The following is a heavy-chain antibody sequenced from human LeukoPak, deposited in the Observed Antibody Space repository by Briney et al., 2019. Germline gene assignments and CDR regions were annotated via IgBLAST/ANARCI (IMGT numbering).Heavy chain of an antibody. CDR3: AKDQPVVSY. J-gene: IGHJ4*02. D-gene: IGHD4-23*01. CDR2: ISGDGGRI. V-gene: IGHV3-43*02. Sequence: GGSLRLSCAASGFTFDDYGMHWVRQAPGKGLEWVSLISGDGGRIYYADSVKGRFTISRDNSKNSLYLQMNSLRNEDTAVYYCAKDQPVVSYWGQGTLVTVSS. CDR1: GFTFDDYG.